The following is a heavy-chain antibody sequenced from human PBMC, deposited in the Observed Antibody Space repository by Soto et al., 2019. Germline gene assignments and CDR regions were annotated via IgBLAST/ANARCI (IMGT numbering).Heavy chain of an antibody. D-gene: IGHD3-10*01. J-gene: IGHJ4*02. CDR1: GFTFSAQY. Sequence: QVQLVESGGGLVKPGGSLRLSCAASGFTFSAQYMTWIRQAPGKGLEWVSYISGSGTTIYYTDSVKGRFTVSRDNAKNSVYLQMNSLRAEDMAVYYCASDPYYYASDYWGQGTLVTVSS. V-gene: IGHV3-11*01. CDR3: ASDPYYYASDY. CDR2: ISGSGTTI.